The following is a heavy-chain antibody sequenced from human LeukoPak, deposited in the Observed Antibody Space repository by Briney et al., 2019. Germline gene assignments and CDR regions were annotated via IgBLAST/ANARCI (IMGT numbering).Heavy chain of an antibody. CDR1: GGSISSSSYY. V-gene: IGHV4-39*07. D-gene: IGHD3-22*01. CDR3: ARDYYDSSENAFDI. CDR2: IYYSGST. J-gene: IGHJ3*02. Sequence: SETLSLTCTVSGGSISSSSYYWGWIRQPPGKGLEWIGSIYYSGSTYYNLSLKSRVAISVDTSKNQFSLKLSSVTAADTAVYYCARDYYDSSENAFDIWGQGTMVTVSS.